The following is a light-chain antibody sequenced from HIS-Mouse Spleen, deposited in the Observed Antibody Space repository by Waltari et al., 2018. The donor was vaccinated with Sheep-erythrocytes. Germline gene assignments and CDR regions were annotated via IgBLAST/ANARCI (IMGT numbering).Light chain of an antibody. Sequence: DIQMTQSPSSLSASVGDRVTITCRASQSISSYLNWYQQKPGKAPKLLIYAASSLQSGVPSRFSGSGSETEFTLTISSLQPEDFATYYCQQSYSTPQFTFGPGTKVDIK. J-gene: IGKJ3*01. V-gene: IGKV1-39*01. CDR1: QSISSY. CDR2: AAS. CDR3: QQSYSTPQFT.